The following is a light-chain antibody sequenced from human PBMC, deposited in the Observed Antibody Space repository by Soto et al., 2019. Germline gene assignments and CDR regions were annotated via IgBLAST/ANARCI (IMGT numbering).Light chain of an antibody. CDR2: DDN. CDR3: GTWDSGLSAGVV. J-gene: IGLJ2*01. V-gene: IGLV1-51*01. Sequence: QSVLTQPPSVSAAPGQKVSISCSGSRSNIGNNLVSWYQHLPGTAPKLLIYDDNKRPSGIPDRFSGSKSGTSATLDITGLQTGDEADYYCGTWDSGLSAGVVFGGGTKL. CDR1: RSNIGNNL.